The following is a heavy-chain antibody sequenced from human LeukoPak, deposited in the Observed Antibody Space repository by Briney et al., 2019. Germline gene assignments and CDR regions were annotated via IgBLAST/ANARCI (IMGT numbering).Heavy chain of an antibody. D-gene: IGHD3-10*01. V-gene: IGHV4-59*08. CDR1: GGSISSYY. Sequence: SETLSLTCTVSGGSISSYYWSWIRQPPGKGLEWIGYIYYSGSTNYNPSLKSRVTISVDTSKNQFSLKLSSVTAADTAVYYCARHYYGSGSYYQGAWFDPWGQGTLVTVSS. CDR3: ARHYYGSGSYYQGAWFDP. CDR2: IYYSGST. J-gene: IGHJ5*02.